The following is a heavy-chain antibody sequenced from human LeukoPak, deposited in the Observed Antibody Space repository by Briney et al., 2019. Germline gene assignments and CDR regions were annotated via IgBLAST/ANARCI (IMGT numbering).Heavy chain of an antibody. V-gene: IGHV1-46*01. D-gene: IGHD1-26*01. Sequence: ASVKVSCKASGYTFTSYYMHWVRQAPGQGLEWMGKINPSDGSTRYAQKFQGRVTMTRDMSTSTVYMELSSLRSEDTAVYYCAREFRKWELYYYYYYMDVWGKGTTVTVSS. CDR2: INPSDGST. CDR1: GYTFTSYY. J-gene: IGHJ6*03. CDR3: AREFRKWELYYYYYYMDV.